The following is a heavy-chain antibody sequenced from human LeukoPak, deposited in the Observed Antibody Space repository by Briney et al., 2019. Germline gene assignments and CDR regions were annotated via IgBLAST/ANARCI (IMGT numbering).Heavy chain of an antibody. D-gene: IGHD3-16*01. V-gene: IGHV1-46*01. Sequence: EASVKVSCKASGYTFTGYYIHWVRQAPGQGLEWMGIINPSGGSTNYAQKFRGRVTMTRDTSTSTVYMELSSLRSEDTAMYYCARAPNGGLPGGFWGQGTLVTVSS. CDR1: GYTFTGYY. CDR2: INPSGGST. CDR3: ARAPNGGLPGGF. J-gene: IGHJ4*02.